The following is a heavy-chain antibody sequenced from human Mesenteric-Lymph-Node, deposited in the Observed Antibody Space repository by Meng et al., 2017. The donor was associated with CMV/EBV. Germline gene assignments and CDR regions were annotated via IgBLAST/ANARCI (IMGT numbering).Heavy chain of an antibody. CDR3: VRGTGNYGDWDY. J-gene: IGHJ4*02. D-gene: IGHD1-7*01. V-gene: IGHV3-74*01. CDR2: VNSGGTGT. Sequence: GESLKISCAASGFTFSSYAMSWVRQVPGEGLVWVSRVNSGGTGTNYADSVKGRFTISRDNAKNTLYMHMNSLRVEDTAVYYCVRGTGNYGDWDYWGQGTLVTVSS. CDR1: GFTFSSYA.